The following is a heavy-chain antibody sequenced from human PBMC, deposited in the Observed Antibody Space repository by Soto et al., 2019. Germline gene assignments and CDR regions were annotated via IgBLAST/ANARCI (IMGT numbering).Heavy chain of an antibody. Sequence: SETLSLTCTVSGGSISSSSYYWGWIRQPPGKGLEWIGSIYYSGSTYYNPSLKSRVTISVDTSKNQFSLKLSSVTAADTAVYYCARQNIIRAGDYGPIKYNWFDPWGQGTLVTVSS. V-gene: IGHV4-39*01. J-gene: IGHJ5*02. CDR2: IYYSGST. D-gene: IGHD4-17*01. CDR1: GGSISSSSYY. CDR3: ARQNIIRAGDYGPIKYNWFDP.